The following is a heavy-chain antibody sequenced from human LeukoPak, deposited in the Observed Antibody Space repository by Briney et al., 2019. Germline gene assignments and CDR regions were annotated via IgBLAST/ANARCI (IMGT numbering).Heavy chain of an antibody. Sequence: ASVKVSCKASGGTFSSYAISWVRQAPGQGLEWMGRIIPILGIANYAQKLQGRVTITADKSTSTAYMELSSLRSEDTAVYYCARDCSRYCSSTSCCFRSNWFDPWGQGTLVTVSS. D-gene: IGHD2-2*01. CDR2: IIPILGIA. CDR1: GGTFSSYA. CDR3: ARDCSRYCSSTSCCFRSNWFDP. V-gene: IGHV1-69*04. J-gene: IGHJ5*02.